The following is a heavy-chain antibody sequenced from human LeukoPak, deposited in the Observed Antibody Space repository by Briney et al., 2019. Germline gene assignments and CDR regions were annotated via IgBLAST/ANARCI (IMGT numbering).Heavy chain of an antibody. J-gene: IGHJ4*02. CDR1: GFSFSTYA. D-gene: IGHD4-17*01. Sequence: PGGSLRLSCSASGFSFSTYAMHWARQAPGKGLEYVSTINGNGGTTYYADSVKGRFIISRDNSKNTLYLQMNSLRAEDTAVYYCASLITPWDYGEGMDYWGQGTLVTVSS. CDR2: INGNGGTT. V-gene: IGHV3-64*04. CDR3: ASLITPWDYGEGMDY.